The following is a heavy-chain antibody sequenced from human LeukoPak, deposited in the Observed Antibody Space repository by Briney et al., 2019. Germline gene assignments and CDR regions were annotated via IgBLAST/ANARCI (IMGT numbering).Heavy chain of an antibody. Sequence: GASVKVPCKASGYTFIGYYIHWVRQAPGQGLEWVGWIIPNSGDTKYAQKFQGRVTMTRDTSISTAYLELTRLRSDDTAFYYCARGVAEQQLVHYYYYYYMDVWGKGTTVTVSS. CDR1: GYTFIGYY. V-gene: IGHV1-2*02. D-gene: IGHD6-13*01. CDR2: IIPNSGDT. J-gene: IGHJ6*03. CDR3: ARGVAEQQLVHYYYYYYMDV.